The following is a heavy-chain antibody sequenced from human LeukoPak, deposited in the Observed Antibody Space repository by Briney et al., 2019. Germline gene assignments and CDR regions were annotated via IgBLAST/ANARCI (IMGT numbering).Heavy chain of an antibody. J-gene: IGHJ6*02. CDR3: ARDVSGVSNSPYAMDV. V-gene: IGHV1-69*10. D-gene: IGHD2-2*01. CDR2: INPRDNSA. CDR1: GGTFSSYA. Sequence: ASVKVSCKASGGTFSSYAISWVRQAPGQGLEWMGVINPRDNSATYARKFQGRVTLTGDTSTSTVYMQMSGLRSEDSALYYCARDVSGVSNSPYAMDVWGQGTTVTVSS.